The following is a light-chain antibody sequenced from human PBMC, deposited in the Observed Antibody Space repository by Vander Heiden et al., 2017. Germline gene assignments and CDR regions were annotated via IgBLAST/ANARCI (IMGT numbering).Light chain of an antibody. V-gene: IGKV3-11*01. Sequence: ELELTHSPATLSLSPGERATPPCRASQSVSSHLARYLPKPGQAPTPLNYDASNRATGIPARVSGTGSGTDFTLTSSSLKPEDFALYYCQQRCNWLVTFGGGTKLEIK. J-gene: IGKJ4*02. CDR1: QSVSSH. CDR2: DAS. CDR3: QQRCNWLVT.